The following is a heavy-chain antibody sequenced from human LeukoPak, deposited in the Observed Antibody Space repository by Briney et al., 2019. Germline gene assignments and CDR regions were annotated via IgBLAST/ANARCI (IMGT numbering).Heavy chain of an antibody. D-gene: IGHD5-24*01. CDR3: ARGGKWLQIDY. Sequence: SETLSLTCTVSGGSISSGGYYWSWIRQHPGKGLEWIGYIYYSGSTYYNPSLKSRVTISVDTSKNQFSLTLTSVTAADTAVYFCARGGKWLQIDYWGQGTLVTVSS. CDR2: IYYSGST. CDR1: GGSISSGGYY. J-gene: IGHJ4*02. V-gene: IGHV4-31*03.